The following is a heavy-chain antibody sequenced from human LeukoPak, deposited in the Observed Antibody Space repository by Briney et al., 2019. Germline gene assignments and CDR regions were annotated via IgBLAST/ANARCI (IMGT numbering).Heavy chain of an antibody. CDR2: IIPIFGTA. V-gene: IGHV1-69*06. D-gene: IGHD6-19*01. CDR1: GGTFSSYA. Sequence: SVKVCCKASGGTFSSYAISWVRQAPGQGLEWMGGIIPIFGTANYAQKFQGRVTITADKSTSTAYMELSSLRSEDTAAYYCARETKDSSGWYHWFDPWGKGPLVTVSS. J-gene: IGHJ5*02. CDR3: ARETKDSSGWYHWFDP.